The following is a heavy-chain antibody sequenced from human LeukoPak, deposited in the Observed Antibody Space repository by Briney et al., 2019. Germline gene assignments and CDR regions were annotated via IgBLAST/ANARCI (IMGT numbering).Heavy chain of an antibody. CDR1: GFTLSHFW. CDR2: IKKTGSET. J-gene: IGHJ4*02. D-gene: IGHD2-15*01. V-gene: IGHV3-7*01. Sequence: GGSLRLSCAASGFTLSHFWMSWVRQAPGKGLEWVAYIKKTGSETYYVDSVKGRFTITRDNTRNSLFLQMYSLRAEDTAVYFCAREDGYCSGGNCYSYFDSWGQGTLVTVSP. CDR3: AREDGYCSGGNCYSYFDS.